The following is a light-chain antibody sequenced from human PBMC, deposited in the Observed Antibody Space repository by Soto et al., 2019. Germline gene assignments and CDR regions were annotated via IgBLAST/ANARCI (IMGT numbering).Light chain of an antibody. Sequence: DILLIQSPATLSASVGDRITITCRASENIFKFLAWYQQRSGSAPNLLIYAASDLERGVPSRFSGSGSVTEFTLTIDNLQPNDSATYFCQRYHSRSITFGRGTQVDVK. CDR2: AAS. J-gene: IGKJ4*01. V-gene: IGKV1-5*01. CDR1: ENIFKF. CDR3: QRYHSRSIT.